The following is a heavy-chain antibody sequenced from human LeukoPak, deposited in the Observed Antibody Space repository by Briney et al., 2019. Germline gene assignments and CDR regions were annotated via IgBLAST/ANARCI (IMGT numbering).Heavy chain of an antibody. V-gene: IGHV1-69*01. CDR2: IIPIFGTA. CDR3: ASSSESGYYTLDYFDY. J-gene: IGHJ4*02. D-gene: IGHD3-3*01. CDR1: GGTFSSYA. Sequence: ASVKVSCKASGGTFSSYAISWVRQAPGQGLEWMGGIIPIFGTANYAQKFQGRVTITADESTSTAYMELSSLRSEDTAVYYCASSSESGYYTLDYFDYWGQGTLVTVSS.